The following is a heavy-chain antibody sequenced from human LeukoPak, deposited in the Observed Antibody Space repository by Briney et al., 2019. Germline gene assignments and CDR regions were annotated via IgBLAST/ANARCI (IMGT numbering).Heavy chain of an antibody. CDR1: GYTFTGYY. V-gene: IGHV1-2*02. D-gene: IGHD3-10*01. Sequence: ASVKVSCKASGYTFTGYYMHWVRQAPGQGLEWMGWINPNSGGTNYAQKFQGRVTITADESTSTAYMELSSLRSEDTAVYYCARTFYYYGSGSAYYFDYWGQGTLVTVSS. CDR2: INPNSGGT. J-gene: IGHJ4*02. CDR3: ARTFYYYGSGSAYYFDY.